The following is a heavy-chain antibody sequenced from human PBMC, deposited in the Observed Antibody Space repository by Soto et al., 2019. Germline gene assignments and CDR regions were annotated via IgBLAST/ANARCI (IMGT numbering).Heavy chain of an antibody. CDR3: ARRERAAGTDWWFDP. CDR1: GGSISSSSFH. V-gene: IGHV4-39*01. D-gene: IGHD6-13*01. CDR2: IYYSGST. Sequence: QLQLQESGPGLVKPSETLSLTCTVSGGSISSSSFHWGWIRQPPGKGLEWIGSIYYSGSTYYSPSLKRRVTRSVDTSKNPFSLKRSSVTAADTAVYYCARRERAAGTDWWFDPWGQGTLVTVSS. J-gene: IGHJ5*02.